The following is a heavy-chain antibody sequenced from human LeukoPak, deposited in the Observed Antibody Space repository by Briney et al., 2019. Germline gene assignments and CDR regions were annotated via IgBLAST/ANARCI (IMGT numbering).Heavy chain of an antibody. D-gene: IGHD3-9*01. J-gene: IGHJ4*02. CDR2: IYHSGST. CDR1: GYSISSGYY. V-gene: IGHV4-38-2*01. CDR3: ARGFDWYPRW. Sequence: SETLSLTCAVSGYSISSGYYWGWIRQPPGKVLEWIGSIYHSGSTYYNPSLKSRVTISVDTSKSQFSLKLSSVTAADTAVYYCARGFDWYPRWWGQGTLVTVSS.